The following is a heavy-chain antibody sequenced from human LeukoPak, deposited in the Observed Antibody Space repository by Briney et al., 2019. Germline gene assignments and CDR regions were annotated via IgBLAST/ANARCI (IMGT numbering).Heavy chain of an antibody. CDR3: AKDMHRYYDTTGTNADFDY. CDR1: GFTFDGYA. J-gene: IGHJ4*02. V-gene: IGHV3-43*02. D-gene: IGHD3-22*01. Sequence: GGSLRLSCAASGFTFDGYAMHWVRQAPGKGLQWVSLISGDGDSTYYADSVKGQFTISRDNSKNSLYLQMNSLRTEDTALYYCAKDMHRYYDTTGTNADFDYWGQGTLVTVSS. CDR2: ISGDGDST.